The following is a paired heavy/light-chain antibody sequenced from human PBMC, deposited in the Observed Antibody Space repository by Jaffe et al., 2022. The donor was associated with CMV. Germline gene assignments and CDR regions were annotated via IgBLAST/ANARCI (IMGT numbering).Heavy chain of an antibody. CDR3: ARGGRNSGDHCYWFY. CDR1: GGSLRGWY. J-gene: IGHJ4*02. Sequence: QVQLQQWGAGLLKPSETLSLTCGVSGGSLRGWYWSWLRQSPGKGLEWIGEISRDGSTNYSPSLRSRVVMSLDTYNNQFSLKMRSVTATDTATYFCARGGRNSGDHCYWFYWGQGTLVTVSS. CDR2: ISRDGST. V-gene: IGHV4-34*01. D-gene: IGHD2-21*02.
Light chain of an antibody. CDR1: SSNIGSNS. CDR2: KDS. Sequence: QSVLTQSPSVSGTPGQTVSISCSGSSSNIGSNSVYWYQQFPGTAPKLLIYKDSQRPSGVPDRFSASKSGTSASLVISGLRSEDEAAYYCATWDDSLSGRGVFGGGTNLIVL. J-gene: IGLJ3*02. V-gene: IGLV1-47*01. CDR3: ATWDDSLSGRGV.